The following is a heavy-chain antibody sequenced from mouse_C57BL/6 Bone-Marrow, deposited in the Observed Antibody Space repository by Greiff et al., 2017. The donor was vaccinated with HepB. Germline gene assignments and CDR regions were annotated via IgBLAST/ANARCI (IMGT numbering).Heavy chain of an antibody. Sequence: DVKLVESEGGLVQPGSSMKLSCTASGFTFSDYYMAWVRQVPEKGLEWVANINYDGSSTYYLDSLKSRFIISRDNAKNILYLQMSSLKSEDTATYYCARLYYSNYVFDYWGQGTTLTVSS. J-gene: IGHJ2*01. D-gene: IGHD2-5*01. CDR2: INYDGSST. CDR3: ARLYYSNYVFDY. V-gene: IGHV5-16*01. CDR1: GFTFSDYY.